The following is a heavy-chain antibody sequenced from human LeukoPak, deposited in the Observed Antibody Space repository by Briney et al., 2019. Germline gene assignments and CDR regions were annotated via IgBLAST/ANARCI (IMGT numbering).Heavy chain of an antibody. Sequence: GGSLRLSCAASGFTFSSYAMHWVRQAPGKGLEWVAVISYDASNKYYADSVKGRFTIPRDNSKNTLYLQMNSLRAEDTAVYYCAKRGKMVATFADYWGQGTLVTVSS. CDR1: GFTFSSYA. CDR2: ISYDASNK. CDR3: AKRGKMVATFADY. D-gene: IGHD5-12*01. J-gene: IGHJ4*02. V-gene: IGHV3-30*04.